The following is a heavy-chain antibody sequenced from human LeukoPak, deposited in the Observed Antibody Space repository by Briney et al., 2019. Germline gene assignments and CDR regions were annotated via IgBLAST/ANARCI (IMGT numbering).Heavy chain of an antibody. D-gene: IGHD6-13*01. CDR1: GGTFSSYA. V-gene: IGHV1-69*13. Sequence: SVKVSCKASGGTFSSYAISWVRQAPGQGLEWMGGIIPIFGTANYAQKFQGRVTITADESTSTAYMELSSLRSEETAVYYCAWLGIAAAGPFDYWGQGTLVTVSS. J-gene: IGHJ4*02. CDR3: AWLGIAAAGPFDY. CDR2: IIPIFGTA.